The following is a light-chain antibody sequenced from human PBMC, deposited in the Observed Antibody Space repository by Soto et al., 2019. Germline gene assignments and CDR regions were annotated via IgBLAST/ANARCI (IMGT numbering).Light chain of an antibody. CDR3: QVWDSSSDHRV. Sequence: SYVLTQPPSVSVAPGKTARFSCGGNDIGSQSVHWYQQKSGQAPVLPIFYDRERPSGIPDRFSGSNSGNTATLTISRVEAGDEADYYCQVWDSSSDHRVFGGGTKLTVL. CDR1: DIGSQS. V-gene: IGLV3-21*04. J-gene: IGLJ3*02. CDR2: YDR.